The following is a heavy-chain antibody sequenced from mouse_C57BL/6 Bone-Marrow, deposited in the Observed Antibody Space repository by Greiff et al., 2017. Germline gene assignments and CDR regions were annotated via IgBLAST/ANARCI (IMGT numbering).Heavy chain of an antibody. D-gene: IGHD4-1*01. J-gene: IGHJ3*01. CDR3: ARENWDFAY. CDR1: GFTFSSYA. V-gene: IGHV5-4*01. CDR2: ISDGGSYT. Sequence: EVKVVESGGGLVKPGGSLKLSCAASGFTFSSYAMSWVRQTPEKRLEWVATISDGGSYTYYPDNVKGRFTISRDNDKNNLYLQMSHLKSEDTAMYYCARENWDFAYWGQGTLVTVSA.